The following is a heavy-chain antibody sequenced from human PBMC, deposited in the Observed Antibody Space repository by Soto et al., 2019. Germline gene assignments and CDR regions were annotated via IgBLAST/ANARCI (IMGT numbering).Heavy chain of an antibody. CDR1: GGTFSSYT. D-gene: IGHD1-26*01. V-gene: IGHV1-69*02. CDR3: ARSRLGGSYGDYYYYGMDV. CDR2: IIPILGIA. J-gene: IGHJ6*02. Sequence: GASVKVSCKASGGTFSSYTISWVRQAPGQGLEWMGRIIPILGIANYAQKFQGRVTITADKSTSTAYMELSSLRSEDTAVYYCARSRLGGSYGDYYYYGMDVWGQGTTVTVSS.